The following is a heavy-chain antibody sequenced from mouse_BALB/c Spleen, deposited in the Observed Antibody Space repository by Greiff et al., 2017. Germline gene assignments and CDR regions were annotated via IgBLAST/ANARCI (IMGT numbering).Heavy chain of an antibody. D-gene: IGHD1-1*01. CDR1: GFTFTDYY. Sequence: EVQGVESGGGLVQPGGSLRLSCATSGFTFTDYYMSWVRQPPGKALEWLGFIRNKANGYTTEYSASVKGRFTISRDNSQNILYLHMNTLRAEDSATYYCPRDTDYYGSSWVFAYWGQGTLVTGSA. V-gene: IGHV7-3*02. CDR2: IRNKANGYTT. J-gene: IGHJ3*01. CDR3: PRDTDYYGSSWVFAY.